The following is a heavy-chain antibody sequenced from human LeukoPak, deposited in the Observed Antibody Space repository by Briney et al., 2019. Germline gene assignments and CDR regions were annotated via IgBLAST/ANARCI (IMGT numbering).Heavy chain of an antibody. CDR3: ARGRPANY. CDR2: ISSSSSYI. J-gene: IGHJ4*02. CDR1: GFTFSSYS. Sequence: GGSLRLSCAASGFTFSSYSMNWVRQAPGKGLEWVSSISSSSSYIYHADSVKGRFTISRDNAKNSLYLQMNSLRAEDTAVYYCARGRPANYWGQGTLVTVSS. V-gene: IGHV3-21*01.